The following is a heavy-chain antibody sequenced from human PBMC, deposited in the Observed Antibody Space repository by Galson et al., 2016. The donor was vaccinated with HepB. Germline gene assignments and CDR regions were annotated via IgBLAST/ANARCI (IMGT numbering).Heavy chain of an antibody. Sequence: QSGAEVKKPGESLRISCKGSGYSFTNYWITWVRQMPGKGLESLGRIDPDDSYSNYSPSFRGHVTISVDKSITTAYLHWNTLKASDTAIYDCARQETGVIDYWGQGTLVTVSS. V-gene: IGHV5-10-1*01. D-gene: IGHD3-10*01. CDR2: IDPDDSYS. J-gene: IGHJ4*02. CDR1: GYSFTNYW. CDR3: ARQETGVIDY.